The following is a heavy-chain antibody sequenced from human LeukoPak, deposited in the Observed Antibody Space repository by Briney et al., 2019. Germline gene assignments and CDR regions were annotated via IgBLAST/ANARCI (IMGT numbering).Heavy chain of an antibody. D-gene: IGHD6-25*01. CDR2: INPNSGGT. CDR1: GYSFSGYS. J-gene: IGHJ6*03. CDR3: ARSSGAYYYYMDV. V-gene: IGHV1-2*02. Sequence: ASVKVSCKASGYSFSGYSMHWVRQAPGQGLEWMGWINPNSGGTTYAQNFQGRVTMTRDASISTTYMELNRLTSDDTAVYFCARSSGAYYYYMDVWGKGTTVTVSS.